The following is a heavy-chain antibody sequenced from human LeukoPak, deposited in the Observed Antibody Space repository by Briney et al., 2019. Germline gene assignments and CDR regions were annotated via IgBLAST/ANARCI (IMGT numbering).Heavy chain of an antibody. Sequence: GGSLRLSCAASGFNFSSYAMSWVRQAPGKGLEWVSGISASGRSTFYGDSVKGRFTISRDNAKNTVFLQMSSLRAEDTALYYCARKSASGNYPLDYWGQGTLVTVSS. CDR3: ARKSASGNYPLDY. CDR1: GFNFSSYA. D-gene: IGHD3-10*01. CDR2: ISASGRST. J-gene: IGHJ4*02. V-gene: IGHV3-23*01.